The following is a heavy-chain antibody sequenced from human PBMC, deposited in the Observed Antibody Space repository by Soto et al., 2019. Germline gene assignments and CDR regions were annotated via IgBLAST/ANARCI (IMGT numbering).Heavy chain of an antibody. Sequence: GASVQVSCKASGYTFTSYGISWVRQAPGQGLEWMGWISAYNGNTNYAQKLQGWVTMTRDTSITTAYMELNSLKSDDTSMYYCARNGYYESSGYYFDYWGQGTLVTVSS. V-gene: IGHV1-18*01. J-gene: IGHJ4*02. CDR2: ISAYNGNT. CDR3: ARNGYYESSGYYFDY. CDR1: GYTFTSYG. D-gene: IGHD3-22*01.